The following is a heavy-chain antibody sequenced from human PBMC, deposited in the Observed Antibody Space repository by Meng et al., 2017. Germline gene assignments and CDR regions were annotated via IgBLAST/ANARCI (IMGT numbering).Heavy chain of an antibody. V-gene: IGHV1-2*02. J-gene: IGHJ3*02. CDR1: GYTFTGYY. CDR3: AREKISRVPDAFDI. D-gene: IGHD2-15*01. CDR2: INPNSGGT. Sequence: ASVKVSCKASGYTFTGYYMHWVRQAPGQGLEWMGWINPNSGGTNYAQKFQGRVTMTRDTSISTASMELSRLRSDDTAVYYCAREKISRVPDAFDIWGQGTMVTVSS.